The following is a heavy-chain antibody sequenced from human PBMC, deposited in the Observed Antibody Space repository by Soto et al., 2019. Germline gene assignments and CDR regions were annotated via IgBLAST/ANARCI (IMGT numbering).Heavy chain of an antibody. Sequence: SLTCTVSGGSISSGDYYWSWIRQPPGKGLEWIGYIYYSGSTYYNPSLKSRVTISVDTSKNQFSLKLSSVTAADTAVYYCARGRYYDILTGYRGSYYYYGMDVWGQGTTVTVSS. V-gene: IGHV4-30-4*01. CDR2: IYYSGST. CDR1: GGSISSGDYY. CDR3: ARGRYYDILTGYRGSYYYYGMDV. D-gene: IGHD3-9*01. J-gene: IGHJ6*02.